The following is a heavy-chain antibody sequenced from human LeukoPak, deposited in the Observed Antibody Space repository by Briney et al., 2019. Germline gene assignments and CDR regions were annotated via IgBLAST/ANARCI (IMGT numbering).Heavy chain of an antibody. V-gene: IGHV4-59*01. CDR3: ARGPTHYYDSSGYYQFLYYFDY. D-gene: IGHD3-22*01. CDR1: GGSISSYY. J-gene: IGHJ4*02. Sequence: PSETLSLTCTVSGGSISSYYWSWIRQPPGKGLEWIGYIYYGGSTNYNPSLKSRVTISVDTSKNQFSLKLSSVTAADTAVYYCARGPTHYYDSSGYYQFLYYFDYWGQGTLVTVSS. CDR2: IYYGGST.